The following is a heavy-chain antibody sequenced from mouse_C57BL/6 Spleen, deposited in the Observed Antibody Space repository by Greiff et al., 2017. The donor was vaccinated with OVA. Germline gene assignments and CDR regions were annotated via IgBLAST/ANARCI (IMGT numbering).Heavy chain of an antibody. Sequence: VQLQQSGPGLVQPSQSLSITCTASGFSLTSYGVHWVRQSPGKGLEWLGVIWSGGSTDYNAAFISRLSISKDNSKSQVFFKMSSLQADDTAIYYCARNSAGRAMDYWGQGTSVTVSS. CDR1: GFSLTSYG. V-gene: IGHV2-2*01. CDR3: ARNSAGRAMDY. J-gene: IGHJ4*01. D-gene: IGHD4-1*01. CDR2: IWSGGST.